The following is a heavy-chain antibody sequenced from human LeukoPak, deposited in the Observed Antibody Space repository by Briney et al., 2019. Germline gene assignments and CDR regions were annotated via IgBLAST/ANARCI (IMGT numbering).Heavy chain of an antibody. V-gene: IGHV3-74*01. D-gene: IGHD2-2*01. Sequence: GGSLRLSCAASGNYWMHWVRQVPGKGLVWVSHVNSDGSWTSHADSVKGRFTISKDNAKNTVYLQMNNLRTEDTAVYYCVSFYETNWGRGTLVTVSS. CDR3: VSFYETN. CDR1: GNYW. J-gene: IGHJ4*02. CDR2: VNSDGSWT.